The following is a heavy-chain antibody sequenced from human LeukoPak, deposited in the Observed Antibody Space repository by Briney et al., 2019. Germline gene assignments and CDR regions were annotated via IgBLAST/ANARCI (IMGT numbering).Heavy chain of an antibody. CDR1: GFTFSSYA. Sequence: GGSLRLSCAASGFTFSSYAMSWVRQAPGKGLEWVSAISGSGGSTYYADSVKGRFTISRDNSKNTLYLQMNSLRAEDTAVYYCAKVMQVDYGDYVVSDAFDNWGQGTMVTVSS. CDR3: AKVMQVDYGDYVVSDAFDN. V-gene: IGHV3-23*01. J-gene: IGHJ3*02. D-gene: IGHD4-17*01. CDR2: ISGSGGST.